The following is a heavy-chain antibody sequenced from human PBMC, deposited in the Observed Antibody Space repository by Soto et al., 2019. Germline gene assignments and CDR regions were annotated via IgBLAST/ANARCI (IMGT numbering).Heavy chain of an antibody. CDR2: IYTGDSDT. CDR3: ASGHRGYCTNGVCYTTLDY. CDR1: GYSFTSYW. D-gene: IGHD2-8*01. J-gene: IGHJ4*02. Sequence: GVSLKISCKGSGYSFTSYWIGWVRQMPGKGLEWMGIIYTGDSDTRYSPSFQGRVSISADKSITTAYLQWSSLEASDTAMYYCASGHRGYCTNGVCYTTLDYWGQGTLVTVSS. V-gene: IGHV5-51*01.